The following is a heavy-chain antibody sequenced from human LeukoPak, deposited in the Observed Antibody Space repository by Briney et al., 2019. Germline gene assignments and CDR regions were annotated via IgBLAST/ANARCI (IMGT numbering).Heavy chain of an antibody. V-gene: IGHV1-18*01. D-gene: IGHD4-17*01. J-gene: IGHJ4*02. CDR2: ISAYNGNT. Sequence: GASVKVSCKASGYTFTSYGISWVRQAPGQGLEWMGWISAYNGNTNYAQKLQGRVTMTTDTSTSTAYMELSSLRSEDTAVYYCAILSRRIPPSSKNPTVTTECWGQGTLVTVSS. CDR3: AILSRRIPPSSKNPTVTTEC. CDR1: GYTFTSYG.